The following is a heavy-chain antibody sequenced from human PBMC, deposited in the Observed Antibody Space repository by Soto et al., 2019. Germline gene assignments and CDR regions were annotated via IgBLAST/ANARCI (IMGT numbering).Heavy chain of an antibody. CDR1: GYTLTELS. CDR2: IIPILGIA. D-gene: IGHD5-18*01. Sequence: GASVKVSCKVSGYTLTELSMHWVRQAPGKGLEWMGRIIPILGIANYAQKFQGRVTITADKSTSTAYMELSSLRSEDTAVYYCAREVQARDTAMRTYYYYYMDVWGKGTTVTVSS. V-gene: IGHV1-69*04. J-gene: IGHJ6*03. CDR3: AREVQARDTAMRTYYYYYMDV.